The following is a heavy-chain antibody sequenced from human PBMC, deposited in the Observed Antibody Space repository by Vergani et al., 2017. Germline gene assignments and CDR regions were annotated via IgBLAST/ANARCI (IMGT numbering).Heavy chain of an antibody. Sequence: EVQLVQSGAEVKKPGTTVKISCKVSGYAFTDHYMHWVQQAPGKGLEWMGRVDPRNGEIIYGGRLQGRVTITADTSVDTAYMELTSLRSEDTAVYFCTTLDKGNYYGAFNFWGQGTLITVSS. D-gene: IGHD4-11*01. CDR2: VDPRNGEI. J-gene: IGHJ4*02. CDR1: GYAFTDHY. V-gene: IGHV1-69-2*01. CDR3: TTLDKGNYYGAFNF.